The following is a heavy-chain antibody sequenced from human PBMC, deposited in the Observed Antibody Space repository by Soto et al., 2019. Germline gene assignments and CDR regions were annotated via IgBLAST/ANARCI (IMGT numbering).Heavy chain of an antibody. CDR3: ASHYDMWSGYLSPVDY. V-gene: IGHV3-11*01. CDR1: GYTFSDYY. J-gene: IGHJ4*02. CDR2: IDTIGTKI. Sequence: QVQLVESGGDLVKPGGSLRLSCAASGYTFSDYYMRWIRQAPGKGLEWISYIDTIGTKIYYADSVKGRFTITRDNAKNSLYLEMNSLRDEDTAVYYCASHYDMWSGYLSPVDYWGQGTLVTVSS. D-gene: IGHD3-3*01.